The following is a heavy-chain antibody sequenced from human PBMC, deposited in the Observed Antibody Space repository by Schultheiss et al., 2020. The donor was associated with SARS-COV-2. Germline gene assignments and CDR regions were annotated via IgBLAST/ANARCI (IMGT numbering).Heavy chain of an antibody. D-gene: IGHD3-3*01. V-gene: IGHV4-59*08. CDR1: GGSISSYY. Sequence: SETLSLTCTVSGGSISSYYWGWIRQPPGKGLEWIGSLYYSGNTYNNPSLKSRLTISVDTSKNQFSLKLTSLTAADTAIYYCARGNDFVYFFDSWGQGTLVTVSS. CDR3: ARGNDFVYFFDS. CDR2: LYYSGNT. J-gene: IGHJ4*02.